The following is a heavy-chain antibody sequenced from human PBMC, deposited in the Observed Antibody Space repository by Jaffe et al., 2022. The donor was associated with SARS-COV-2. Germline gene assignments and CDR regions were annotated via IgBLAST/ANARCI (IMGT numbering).Heavy chain of an antibody. CDR1: GFTFSSYA. Sequence: EVQLLESGGGLVLPGGSLRLSCAASGFTFSSYAMSWVRQAPGKGLEWVSTISSSGGSTYYADSVKGRFAISRDNSKNTLYLQMNSLRAEDTALYYCAKDPFNSLNWFDPWGQGTLVTVSS. CDR3: AKDPFNSLNWFDP. V-gene: IGHV3-23*01. J-gene: IGHJ5*02. CDR2: ISSSGGST. D-gene: IGHD5-18*01.